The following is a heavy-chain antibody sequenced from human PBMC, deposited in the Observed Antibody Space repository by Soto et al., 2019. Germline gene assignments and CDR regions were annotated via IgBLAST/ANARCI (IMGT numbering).Heavy chain of an antibody. CDR3: APKLQYSSSSDY. CDR1: GFTFSSYA. D-gene: IGHD6-6*01. Sequence: EVQLLESGGGLVQPGGSLRLSCAASGFTFSSYAMSWVRQASGKGLELVSAISGSGGSTYYADYVKGRFTISRDNSKNTLYLQMNRLRAEDKAVYYCAPKLQYSSSSDYWGQGTLVTVSS. J-gene: IGHJ4*02. V-gene: IGHV3-23*01. CDR2: ISGSGGST.